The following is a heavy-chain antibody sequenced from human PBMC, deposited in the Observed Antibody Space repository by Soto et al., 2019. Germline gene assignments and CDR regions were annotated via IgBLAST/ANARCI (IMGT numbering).Heavy chain of an antibody. J-gene: IGHJ6*02. CDR3: ARELYSSGHKYYYYYGMDV. V-gene: IGHV4-4*07. D-gene: IGHD6-19*01. Sequence: SETLSLTCTVSGGSISSYYWSWIRQPAGKGLEWIGRIYTSGSTNYNPSLKSRVTMSVDTSKNQFSLKLSSVTAADTAVYYCARELYSSGHKYYYYYGMDVWGQGATVTVSS. CDR1: GGSISSYY. CDR2: IYTSGST.